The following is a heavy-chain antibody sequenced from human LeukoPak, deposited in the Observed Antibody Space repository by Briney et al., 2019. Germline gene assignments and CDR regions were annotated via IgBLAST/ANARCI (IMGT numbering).Heavy chain of an antibody. V-gene: IGHV4-59*01. CDR1: GGXISSYY. CDR3: ARVSSRGYSYGRTYGYNWFDP. D-gene: IGHD5-18*01. J-gene: IGHJ5*02. Sequence: SETLSLTCTVSGGXISSYYCSWIRQPPGKGLKWIGYIYYSGSTNYNPSLKSRVTISVDTYKNQFSLKLSSVTAADTAVYYCARVSSRGYSYGRTYGYNWFDPWGQGTLVTVSS. CDR2: IYYSGST.